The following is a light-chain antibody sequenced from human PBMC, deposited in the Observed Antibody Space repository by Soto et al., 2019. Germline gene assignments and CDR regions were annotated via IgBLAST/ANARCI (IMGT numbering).Light chain of an antibody. V-gene: IGKV1-5*03. CDR2: KAS. CDR3: HQYNSYRT. Sequence: DIQMTQSPSTLSASVGDRVTITCRASQSISSWLAWYQQKPGKAPKLLIYKASSLEGGVPSRFSGSGSGTEFTLTISSLQPDDFATYYCHQYNSYRTFGQGTKVEIK. CDR1: QSISSW. J-gene: IGKJ1*01.